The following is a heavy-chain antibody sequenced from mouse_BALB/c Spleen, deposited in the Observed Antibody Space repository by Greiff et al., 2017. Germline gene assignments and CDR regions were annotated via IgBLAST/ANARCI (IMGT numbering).Heavy chain of an antibody. Sequence: EVKLVESGGGLVQPGGSRKLSCAASGFTFSSVGMHWVRQAPEKGLEWVAYISSGSSTIYYADTVKGRFTISRDNPKNTLFLQMTSLRSEDTAMYYCARSYGYDRGAWFAYWGQGTLVTVSA. D-gene: IGHD2-2*01. J-gene: IGHJ3*01. V-gene: IGHV5-17*02. CDR1: GFTFSSVG. CDR3: ARSYGYDRGAWFAY. CDR2: ISSGSSTI.